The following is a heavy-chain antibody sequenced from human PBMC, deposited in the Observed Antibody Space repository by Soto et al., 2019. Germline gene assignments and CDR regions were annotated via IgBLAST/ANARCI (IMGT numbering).Heavy chain of an antibody. V-gene: IGHV3-30*18. D-gene: IGHD3-3*01. CDR1: GFTFSNHG. J-gene: IGHJ5*01. Sequence: QMQLVESGGGVVQPGRSLRLSCAASGFTFSNHGMNWVRQAPGKGLEWVSVISYDGRHKHYADSVKGRFSISRDNSQNTLYLQIYGMRVEDTAVYYCAKDRAPFIYDSWSGPFDFWGQGTLVTVSS. CDR3: AKDRAPFIYDSWSGPFDF. CDR2: ISYDGRHK.